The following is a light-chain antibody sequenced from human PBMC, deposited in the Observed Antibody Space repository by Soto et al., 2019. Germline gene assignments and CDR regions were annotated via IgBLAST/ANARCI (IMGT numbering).Light chain of an antibody. CDR3: QQSFSTPYT. CDR2: DAS. V-gene: IGKV1-5*01. Sequence: DIQMTQSPSTLSASVGDRVTITCRASQSIGRWLAWYQQKPGQAPKLLIYDASSLGSGVPSRFSGSGSETEFTLTISSLQPDDFATYYCQQSFSTPYTFGQGTKLEI. CDR1: QSIGRW. J-gene: IGKJ2*01.